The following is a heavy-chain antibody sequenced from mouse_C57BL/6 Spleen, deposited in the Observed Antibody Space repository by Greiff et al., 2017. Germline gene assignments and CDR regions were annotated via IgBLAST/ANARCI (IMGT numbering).Heavy chain of an antibody. CDR1: GYSITSGYY. D-gene: IGHD1-1*01. J-gene: IGHJ2*01. V-gene: IGHV3-6*01. CDR3: AREGGSSRRFDY. CDR2: ISYDGSN. Sequence: ESGPGLVKPSQSLSLTCSVTGYSITSGYYWNWIRQFPGNKLEWKGYISYDGSNNYNPSLKNRISITRDTSKNQFFLKLNSVTTEDTATYYCAREGGSSRRFDYWGQGTTLTVSS.